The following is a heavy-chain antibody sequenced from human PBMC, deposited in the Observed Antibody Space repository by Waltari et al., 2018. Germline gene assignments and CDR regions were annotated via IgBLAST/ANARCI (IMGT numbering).Heavy chain of an antibody. CDR1: GFSLSTSGVG. CDR3: ARKDRGPLYGMDV. V-gene: IGHV4-39*07. J-gene: IGHJ6*02. CDR2: INHSGST. Sequence: KESGPTLVKPTQTLTLTCTFSGFSLSTSGVGVGWIRQPPGKGLEWIGEINHSGSTNYNPSLKSRFTISVDTSKNQFSLKLSSVTAADTAVYYCARKDRGPLYGMDVWGQGTTVTVSS. D-gene: IGHD3-10*01.